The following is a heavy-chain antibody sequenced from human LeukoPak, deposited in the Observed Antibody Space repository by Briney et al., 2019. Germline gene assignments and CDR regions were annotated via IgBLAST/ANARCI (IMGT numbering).Heavy chain of an antibody. V-gene: IGHV4-61*02. CDR1: GGSISSGSYY. CDR2: IYTSGST. Sequence: SQTLSLTCTVSGGSISSGSYYWSWIRQPAGKGLESIGRIYTSGSTNSNPSLKSRVTISVDTSKNQFSLKLSSVTAADTAVYYCARDQVVRGVIISHDYWGQGTMVTDSS. J-gene: IGHJ4*02. D-gene: IGHD3-10*01. CDR3: ARDQVVRGVIISHDY.